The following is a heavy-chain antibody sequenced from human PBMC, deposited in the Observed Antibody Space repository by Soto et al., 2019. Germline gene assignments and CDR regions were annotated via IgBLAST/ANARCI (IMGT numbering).Heavy chain of an antibody. D-gene: IGHD3-22*01. CDR2: ISPNSGNT. CDR3: VKDRDSNSWPSRDV. CDR1: GYTFTRNG. J-gene: IGHJ6*02. V-gene: IGHV1-18*01. Sequence: VASVKVSCKTSGYTFTRNGISWVRQAPGQGLEWMGWISPNSGNTKYAQKLQGRVIMTTDISTSTAYMELRSLRSDDTAVYYCVKDRDSNSWPSRDVWGPGTTVTVSS.